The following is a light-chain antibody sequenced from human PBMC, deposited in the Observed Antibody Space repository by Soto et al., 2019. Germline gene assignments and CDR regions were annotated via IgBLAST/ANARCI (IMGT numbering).Light chain of an antibody. CDR2: EVS. V-gene: IGLV2-8*01. CDR1: SSDVGGHKY. J-gene: IGLJ1*01. Sequence: QSVLTQPPSASGSLGHSVTISCTGTSSDVGGHKYVSWYQHHPGKAPKLILYEVSQRPSGVPHRFSGSKSDNTASLTISGLQAEDEADYYCCSYAGSYIYVFGTGTKVT. CDR3: CSYAGSYIYV.